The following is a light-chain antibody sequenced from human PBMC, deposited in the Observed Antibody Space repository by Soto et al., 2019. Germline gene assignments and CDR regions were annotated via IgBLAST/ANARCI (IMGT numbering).Light chain of an antibody. V-gene: IGKV1-33*01. J-gene: IGKJ3*01. CDR1: QDISNY. CDR3: QQYDNLPPLIT. Sequence: DIQMTQSPSSLSASVGDRVTITCQASQDISNYLNWYQQKPGKAPKLLIYDASNLETGVPSRFSGSGSETDFTFTISSLQPEDTATYYCQQYDNLPPLITFGPGTKVDIK. CDR2: DAS.